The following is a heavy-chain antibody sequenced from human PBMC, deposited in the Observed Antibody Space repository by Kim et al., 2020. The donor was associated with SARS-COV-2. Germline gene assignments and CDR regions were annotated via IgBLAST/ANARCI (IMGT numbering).Heavy chain of an antibody. CDR1: GGSISSSSYY. Sequence: SETLSLTCTVSGGSISSSSYYWGWIRQPPGKGLEWIGSIYYSGSTYYNPSLKSRVTISVDTSKNQFSLKLSSVTAADTAVYYCASFTVIITIDEDYYYGMDVWGQGTTVTVSS. D-gene: IGHD4-17*01. V-gene: IGHV4-39*01. J-gene: IGHJ6*02. CDR3: ASFTVIITIDEDYYYGMDV. CDR2: IYYSGST.